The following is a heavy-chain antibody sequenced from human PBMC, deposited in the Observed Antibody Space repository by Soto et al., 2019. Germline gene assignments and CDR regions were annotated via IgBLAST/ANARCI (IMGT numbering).Heavy chain of an antibody. V-gene: IGHV3-64*01. J-gene: IGHJ4*02. D-gene: IGHD1-7*01. CDR3: VRRVSGNYDY. CDR2: ISSNGGTT. Sequence: EVQLAESGGGMVQPGGSLRLSCVASGFTFSSYDMHWVRQAPGKGLEYVSSISSNGGTTYYGNSVKGRFTISRDNXKXTLXLXMGSLRAEDMAVYYCVRRVSGNYDYWGQGTLVTVSS. CDR1: GFTFSSYD.